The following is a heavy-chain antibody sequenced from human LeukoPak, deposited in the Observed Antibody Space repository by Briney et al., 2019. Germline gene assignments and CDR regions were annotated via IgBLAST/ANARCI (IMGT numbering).Heavy chain of an antibody. J-gene: IGHJ4*02. CDR3: AIMHPYYDGNGYWVQ. Sequence: PGESLRLSCAASGFTFSSYAMIWVRQAPGKGLEWVSGINTSGGSTAYADSVKGRFTISRDNPRNTLYMQMNSLRAEDTALYYCAIMHPYYDGNGYWVQWGQGTLVTVSS. CDR1: GFTFSSYA. D-gene: IGHD3-22*01. CDR2: INTSGGST. V-gene: IGHV3-23*01.